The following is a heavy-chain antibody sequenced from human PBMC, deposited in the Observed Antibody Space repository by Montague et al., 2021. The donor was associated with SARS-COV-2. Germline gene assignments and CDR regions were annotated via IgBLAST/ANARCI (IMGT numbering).Heavy chain of an antibody. CDR2: ISGDGGST. V-gene: IGHV3-43*02. J-gene: IGHJ6*02. CDR1: GFTFDDYA. CDR3: ANHDYYYGMDI. Sequence: SLRLSCAASGFTFDDYAMHWVRQAPGKGLEWVSLISGDGGSTYYADSVKGRSTISRDNSKNSLYLQMNSLRTEDTALYYCANHDYYYGMDIWGQGATVTVSS.